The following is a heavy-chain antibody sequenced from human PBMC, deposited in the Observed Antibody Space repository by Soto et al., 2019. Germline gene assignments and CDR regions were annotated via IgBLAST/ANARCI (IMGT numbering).Heavy chain of an antibody. V-gene: IGHV4-30-4*01. Sequence: QVQLQESGPGLVKPSQTLSLTCTVSGGSISSGDYYWSWIRQPPGKGLEWIGYIYYSGSTYYNPSLKSRVTISVDTSKNQFSLKLSSVTAADTAVYYCARDGDEGCSGGSCYPHWGQGTLVTVSS. D-gene: IGHD2-15*01. CDR1: GGSISSGDYY. CDR3: ARDGDEGCSGGSCYPH. J-gene: IGHJ4*02. CDR2: IYYSGST.